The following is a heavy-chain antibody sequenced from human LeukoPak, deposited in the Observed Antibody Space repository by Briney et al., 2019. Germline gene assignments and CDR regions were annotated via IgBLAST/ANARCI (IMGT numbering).Heavy chain of an antibody. CDR3: TKDRGRYYDSSGYYWGYYFDS. J-gene: IGHJ4*02. Sequence: GGSLRLSCVASGFTFSNYAMHWVRQAPGKGLEWVSVIYSGGSTYYADSVRGRFTISRDNSKNTLYLQMSSLRAEDTAVYYCTKDRGRYYDSSGYYWGYYFDSWGQGILVTVST. CDR2: IYSGGST. V-gene: IGHV3-23*03. CDR1: GFTFSNYA. D-gene: IGHD3-22*01.